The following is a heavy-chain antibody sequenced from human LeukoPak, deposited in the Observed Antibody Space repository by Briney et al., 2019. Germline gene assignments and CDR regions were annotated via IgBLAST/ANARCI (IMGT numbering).Heavy chain of an antibody. Sequence: GESLKISCKGSGYSFTNYWIGWVRQMPGKGLEWMGIIYPGDSETRYSPSFQGQVTIPVDKSINTAYLQWSNLKASDTAMYYCARRSTYRGDYWGQGTLVTVSS. CDR2: IYPGDSET. J-gene: IGHJ4*02. CDR3: ARRSTYRGDY. CDR1: GYSFTNYW. V-gene: IGHV5-51*01. D-gene: IGHD3-16*02.